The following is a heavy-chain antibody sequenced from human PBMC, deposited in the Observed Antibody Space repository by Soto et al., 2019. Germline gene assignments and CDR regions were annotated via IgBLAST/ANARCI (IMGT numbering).Heavy chain of an antibody. CDR1: GFTFSSYG. J-gene: IGHJ4*02. V-gene: IGHV3-33*01. D-gene: IGHD3-22*01. CDR3: ARPSANYDSSGYDFDY. CDR2: IWYDGSNK. Sequence: GGSLRLSCAASGFTFSSYGMHWVRQAPGKGLEWVAVIWYDGSNKYYADSVKGRFTISRDNSKNTLYLQMNSLRAEDTAVYYCARPSANYDSSGYDFDYWGQGT.